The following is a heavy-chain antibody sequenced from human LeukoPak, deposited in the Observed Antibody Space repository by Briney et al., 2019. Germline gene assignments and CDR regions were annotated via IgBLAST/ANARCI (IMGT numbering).Heavy chain of an antibody. J-gene: IGHJ4*02. CDR2: ISCGGSNK. D-gene: IGHD2-2*01. CDR1: GFTFSSYA. V-gene: IGHV3-30-3*01. Sequence: PGGSLRLSCAASGFTFSSYAMHWVRQAPGKGLEWVAVISCGGSNKYYADSVKGRFTISRDNSKNTLYLQMNSLRAEDTAVYYCAREGYCSTSSCYLNYWGQGTLVPVSS. CDR3: AREGYCSTSSCYLNY.